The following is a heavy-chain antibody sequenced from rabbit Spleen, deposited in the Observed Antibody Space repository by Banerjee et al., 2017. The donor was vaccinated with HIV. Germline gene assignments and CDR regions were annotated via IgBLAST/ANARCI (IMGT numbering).Heavy chain of an antibody. V-gene: IGHV1S45*01. J-gene: IGHJ4*01. D-gene: IGHD1-1*01. CDR3: ARDLVGVIGWNFYL. CDR1: GFSFSDRDV. Sequence: QEQLVESGGGLVKPEGSLTLTCKASGFSFSDRDVMCWVRQAPGKGLEWIACINTATGKAVYASWAKGRFTISKTSSTTVTLQMTSLTAADRATYFCARDLVGVIGWNFYLWGQGTLVTVS. CDR2: INTATGKA.